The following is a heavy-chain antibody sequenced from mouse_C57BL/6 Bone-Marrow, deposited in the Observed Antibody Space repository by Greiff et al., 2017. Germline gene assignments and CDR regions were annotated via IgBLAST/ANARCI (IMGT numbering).Heavy chain of an antibody. D-gene: IGHD2-4*01. CDR1: GYTFTSYW. Sequence: VQLQESGAELAKPGASVKLSCKASGYTFTSYWMHWVKQRPGQGLEWIGYINPSSGYTKYNQKFKDKATLTADKSSSTAYMQLSSLTYEDSAVYYCAREAIYYDYDRHGYYYAMDYWGRGTSVTVTS. CDR2: INPSSGYT. V-gene: IGHV1-7*01. CDR3: AREAIYYDYDRHGYYYAMDY. J-gene: IGHJ4*01.